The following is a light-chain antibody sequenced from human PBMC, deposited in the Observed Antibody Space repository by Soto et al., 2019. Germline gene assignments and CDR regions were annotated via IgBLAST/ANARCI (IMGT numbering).Light chain of an antibody. CDR3: QQYNSYS. V-gene: IGKV1-5*01. J-gene: IGKJ1*01. CDR1: QSISNW. CDR2: HAS. Sequence: IQLTQSPSTLPASVGDRVTLTCRGSQSISNWLAWYQQKPGTAPKLLIYHASILETAVPSRFSGNGSGTEFTLTISSLQPGDFATYYCQQYNSYSFGQGSRVEIK.